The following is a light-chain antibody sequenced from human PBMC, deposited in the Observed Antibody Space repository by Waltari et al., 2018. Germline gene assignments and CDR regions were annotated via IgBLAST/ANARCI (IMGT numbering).Light chain of an antibody. V-gene: IGLV7-46*01. CDR2: DTS. Sequence: VVTQDPSLTLSPGGTVAHTCAPSPGPSPSGHLPNWFQQKPGQAPRTLIYDTSNKHSWTPARFSGSLLGGKAALTLSGAQPEDEAEYYCLLSYSGARVFGGGTKLTVL. CDR1: PGPSPSGHL. CDR3: LLSYSGARV. J-gene: IGLJ3*02.